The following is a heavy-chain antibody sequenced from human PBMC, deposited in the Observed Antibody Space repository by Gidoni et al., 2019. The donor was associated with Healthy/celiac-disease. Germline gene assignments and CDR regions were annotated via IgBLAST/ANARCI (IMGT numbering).Heavy chain of an antibody. CDR3: ARGAGSGWYWFDP. D-gene: IGHD6-19*01. J-gene: IGHJ5*02. CDR2: IYYSGST. V-gene: IGHV4-30-4*08. CDR1: GGSTSSGDYS. Sequence: QVQLQESGPGLAKPSQTLSLTCPVPGGSTSSGDYSWSWIRQPPGKGLEWIGYIYYSGSTYYNPSLKSRVTISVDTSKNQFSLKLSSVTAADTAVYYCARGAGSGWYWFDPWGQGTLVTVSS.